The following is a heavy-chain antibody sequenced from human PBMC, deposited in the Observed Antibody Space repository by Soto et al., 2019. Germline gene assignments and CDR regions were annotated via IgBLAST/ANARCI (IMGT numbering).Heavy chain of an antibody. Sequence: QVQLQESGPGLVKPSQTLSLTCTVSGGSISSGGYYWSWIRQHPGKGLEWIGYIYYSGSTYYNPSLKSRVTISVDPSKNQFSLKLSSVTAADTAVYYCARDVAHLLTGFDPWGQGTLVTVSS. J-gene: IGHJ5*02. D-gene: IGHD3-9*01. V-gene: IGHV4-31*03. CDR2: IYYSGST. CDR1: GGSISSGGYY. CDR3: ARDVAHLLTGFDP.